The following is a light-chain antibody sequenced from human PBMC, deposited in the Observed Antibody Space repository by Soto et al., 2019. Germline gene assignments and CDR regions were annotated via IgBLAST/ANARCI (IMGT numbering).Light chain of an antibody. CDR3: LQDHNYPWT. V-gene: IGKV1-6*01. CDR1: QGINND. J-gene: IGKJ1*01. CDR2: GAT. Sequence: AIQVTHSPPSLSASVGDRVTITCRASQGINNDLAWYQQKPVKAPKLLIYGATNLHTGVPSRFSGSGSGTDFTLTISSLQPEDFATYYCLQDHNYPWTFGQGTKVEVK.